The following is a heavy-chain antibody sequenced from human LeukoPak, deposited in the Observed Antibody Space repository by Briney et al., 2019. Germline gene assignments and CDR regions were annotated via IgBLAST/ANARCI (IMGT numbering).Heavy chain of an antibody. D-gene: IGHD1-26*01. Sequence: ASVKVSCKASGYTFTGYYMHWVRQVPGQGLEWMGWINPNSGGTNYAQKFQGRVTMTRDTSISTAYMELSRLRSDDTAVYYCARGWSSYSGTDYWGQGTLVTVSS. J-gene: IGHJ4*02. CDR2: INPNSGGT. CDR1: GYTFTGYY. V-gene: IGHV1-2*02. CDR3: ARGWSSYSGTDY.